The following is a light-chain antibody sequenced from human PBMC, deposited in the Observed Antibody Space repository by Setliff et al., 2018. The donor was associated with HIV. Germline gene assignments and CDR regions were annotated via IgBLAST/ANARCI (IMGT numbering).Light chain of an antibody. V-gene: IGLV2-14*01. Sequence: QSALAQPASVSGSPGQSISMSCTGSSSNIGSYNFVSWYQQYPGKAPKLMIYEVSNRPSGVSNRFSGSKSGSTASLTISGLQAEDEAEYYCSSYRSNNPYVFGTGTKVTVL. CDR1: SSNIGSYNF. CDR2: EVS. CDR3: SSYRSNNPYV. J-gene: IGLJ1*01.